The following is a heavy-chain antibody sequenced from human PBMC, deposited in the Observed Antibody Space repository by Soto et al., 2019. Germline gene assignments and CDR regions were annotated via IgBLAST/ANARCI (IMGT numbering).Heavy chain of an antibody. CDR2: IKNKANSYTT. Sequence: EVQLVESGGGLVQPGGSLRLSCAASGFTFSAHYMDWVRQAPGKGLEWVGRIKNKANSYTTEYAASVEGRFTISREDSPHSLYLQMNSLKTGDTAVYYCARVSLVGPSGGRYFDYWGQGSQVAVSS. CDR3: ARVSLVGPSGGRYFDY. CDR1: GFTFSAHY. D-gene: IGHD1-26*01. J-gene: IGHJ4*02. V-gene: IGHV3-72*01.